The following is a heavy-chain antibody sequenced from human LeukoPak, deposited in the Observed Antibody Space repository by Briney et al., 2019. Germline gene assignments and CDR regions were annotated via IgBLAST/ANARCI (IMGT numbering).Heavy chain of an antibody. CDR1: GGFISINTHY. D-gene: IGHD1-26*01. J-gene: IGHJ4*02. CDR2: VFYSGTT. V-gene: IGHV4-39*01. Sequence: PSETLSLTCSLSGGFISINTHYWGWIRQTPGKGPEWIGSVFYSGTTYFNPSLNGRLTISVDTSKNQFSLRLNSVTAADTAMYYCAKSGGYGLIDYWGQGTRVTVSS. CDR3: AKSGGYGLIDY.